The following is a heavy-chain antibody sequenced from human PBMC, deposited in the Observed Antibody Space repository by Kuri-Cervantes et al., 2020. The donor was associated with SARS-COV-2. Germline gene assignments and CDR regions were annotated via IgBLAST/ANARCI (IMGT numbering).Heavy chain of an antibody. J-gene: IGHJ4*02. V-gene: IGHV3-30-3*01. CDR1: GFTFSSYA. D-gene: IGHD2-2*01. CDR3: ARGTGYQLPDGWGWVGY. Sequence: GGLLRLSCAASGFTFSSYAMSWVRQAPGKGLEWVAVISYDGSNKYYADSVKGRFTIPRDNSKNTLYLQMNSLRAEDTAVYYCARGTGYQLPDGWGWVGYWGQGTLVTVSS. CDR2: ISYDGSNK.